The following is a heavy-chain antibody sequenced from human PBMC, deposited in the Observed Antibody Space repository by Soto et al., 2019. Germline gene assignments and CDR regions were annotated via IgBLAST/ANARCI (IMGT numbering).Heavy chain of an antibody. J-gene: IGHJ6*02. CDR2: IWYDGSNK. CDR3: ARDGGVAGPGRFDYSGMDV. CDR1: GFTFSSYG. D-gene: IGHD3-16*01. V-gene: IGHV3-33*01. Sequence: QVQLVESGGGVVQPGMSLRLSCAASGFTFSSYGMHWVRQAPGKGLEWVAVIWYDGSNKYYADSVKGRFTISRDNSKNALYLQMNSLGAEDTAVYYCARDGGVAGPGRFDYSGMDVWGQGTTVTVFS.